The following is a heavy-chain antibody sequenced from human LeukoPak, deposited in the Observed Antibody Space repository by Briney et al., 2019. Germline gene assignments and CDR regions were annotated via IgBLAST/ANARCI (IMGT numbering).Heavy chain of an antibody. CDR3: AKCYCSSTNCAFDI. CDR1: GFTFSSYA. Sequence: PGGSLRLSCAASGFTFSSYAMHWVRQAPGKGLEWVAVISYDGSNKYYADSVKGRFTISRDNSKNTLYLQMNSLRAEDTAVYYCAKCYCSSTNCAFDIWGQGTMVTVSS. J-gene: IGHJ3*02. CDR2: ISYDGSNK. V-gene: IGHV3-30-3*02. D-gene: IGHD2-2*01.